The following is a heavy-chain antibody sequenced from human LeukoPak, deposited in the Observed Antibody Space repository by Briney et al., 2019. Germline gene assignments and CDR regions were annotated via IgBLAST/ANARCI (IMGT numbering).Heavy chain of an antibody. CDR2: IYRSGST. CDR3: ARSGYSYGKRPFPVDY. CDR1: GYSISSGYY. D-gene: IGHD5-18*01. J-gene: IGHJ4*02. V-gene: IGHV4-38-2*01. Sequence: SETLSLTCAVSGYSISSGYYWGWIRQPPGKGLEWIGSIYRSGSTYYNPSLKSRVTISVDTSKNQFSLKLSSVTAADTAVYYCARSGYSYGKRPFPVDYWGQGTLVTVSS.